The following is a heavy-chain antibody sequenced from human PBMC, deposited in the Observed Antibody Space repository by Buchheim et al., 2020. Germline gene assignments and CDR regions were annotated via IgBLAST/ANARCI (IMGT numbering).Heavy chain of an antibody. CDR2: INPNSGGT. CDR1: GYTFVAYF. CDR3: ARGQGSLVGGMDV. Sequence: QVQLIQSGAEVKNPGASVKVSCGTSGYTFVAYFIHWVRQAPGQGLEWMGWINPNSGGTNYAQKFQGRVTMTRDTSISTAYMELSRLRSDDTAVYYCARGQGSLVGGMDVWGQGTT. J-gene: IGHJ6*02. V-gene: IGHV1-2*02. D-gene: IGHD2-21*01.